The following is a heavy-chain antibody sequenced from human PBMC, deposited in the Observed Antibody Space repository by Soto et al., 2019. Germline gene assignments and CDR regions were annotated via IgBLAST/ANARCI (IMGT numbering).Heavy chain of an antibody. J-gene: IGHJ6*04. CDR2: ISAYNGNT. V-gene: IGHV1-18*01. D-gene: IGHD2-15*01. CDR1: GYTFTSYG. Sequence: ASVKVSCKASGYTFTSYGISWVRQAPGQGLEWMGWISAYNGNTNYAQKLQGRVTMTTDTSTSTAYMELRSLRSDDTAVYYCARGSPTDYYYYGMDVGGKGTTVTVSS. CDR3: ARGSPTDYYYYGMDV.